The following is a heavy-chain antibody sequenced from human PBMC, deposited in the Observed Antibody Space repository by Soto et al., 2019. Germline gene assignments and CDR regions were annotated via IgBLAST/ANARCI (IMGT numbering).Heavy chain of an antibody. V-gene: IGHV4-39*01. CDR3: ARQRTSVVTQAYFDV. D-gene: IGHD2-21*02. Sequence: SETLSLTCTATGDSIHCISYSWGCFRPPPGXGLDXIGSIDYSGRTYNNPSLSSRVSISIDTSKDQFSLKLKSVTAADTALYFCARQRTSVVTQAYFDVWGPGSLVTVSS. J-gene: IGHJ4*02. CDR2: IDYSGRT. CDR1: GDSIHCISYS.